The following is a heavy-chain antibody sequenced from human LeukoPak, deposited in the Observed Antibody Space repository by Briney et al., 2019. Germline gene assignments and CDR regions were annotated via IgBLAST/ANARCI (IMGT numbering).Heavy chain of an antibody. CDR3: ARVIVVVPIGVYHYYAMDV. CDR2: IYYSGST. Sequence: SQTLSLTCTVSGDSISTGGYYWAWIRQHRERGLEWIGYIYYSGSTHYNPSLQSRVTISVDTSKNQFTLNLNSVTAADTAVYYCARVIVVVPIGVYHYYAMDVWGQGTTVTVSS. CDR1: GDSISTGGYY. D-gene: IGHD2-2*01. J-gene: IGHJ6*02. V-gene: IGHV4-31*03.